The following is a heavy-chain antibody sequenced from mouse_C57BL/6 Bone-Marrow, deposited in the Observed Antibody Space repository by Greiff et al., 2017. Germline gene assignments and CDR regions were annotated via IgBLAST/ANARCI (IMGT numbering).Heavy chain of an antibody. CDR2: IYPGSGST. Sequence: VQLQQSGAELVKPGASVKMSCKASGYTFTSYWITWVKQRPGQGLEWIGDIYPGSGSTNYNEKFKSKATLTADKSSSTAYMELRSLTSEDSAVYFCARQDYGSSPDYWGQGTTLTVSS. J-gene: IGHJ2*01. CDR3: ARQDYGSSPDY. CDR1: GYTFTSYW. D-gene: IGHD1-1*01. V-gene: IGHV1-55*01.